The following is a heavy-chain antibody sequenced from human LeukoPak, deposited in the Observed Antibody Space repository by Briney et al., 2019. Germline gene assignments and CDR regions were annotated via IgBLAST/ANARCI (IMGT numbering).Heavy chain of an antibody. CDR2: TSSSGYTR. CDR1: GLTFSSYE. D-gene: IGHD6-19*01. Sequence: PGGSLRLSCAASGLTFSSYEMIGVRQAPGKGLEWVSYTSSSGYTRYYADSVKGRFTISRDNAKNSLYLQMNSLRAEDTAVYYCARVGQWLVNYWGRGTLVTVSS. V-gene: IGHV3-48*03. J-gene: IGHJ4*02. CDR3: ARVGQWLVNY.